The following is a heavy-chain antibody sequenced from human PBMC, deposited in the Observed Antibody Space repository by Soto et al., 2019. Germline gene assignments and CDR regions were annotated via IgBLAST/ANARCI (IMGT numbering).Heavy chain of an antibody. V-gene: IGHV1-46*04. CDR2: INPSGGGT. CDR1: GYTSTSYY. J-gene: IGHJ4*02. D-gene: IGHD6-13*01. CDR3: ARTGYSSSWYWGYFNY. Sequence: ASVKVSCKASGYTSTSYYMHWVRQAPGQGLEWMGIINPSGGGTSYSPSLKSRLTITKDTSKNQVVLTMTDMDPVDTATYYCARTGYSSSWYWGYFNYWGQGTLVTVSS.